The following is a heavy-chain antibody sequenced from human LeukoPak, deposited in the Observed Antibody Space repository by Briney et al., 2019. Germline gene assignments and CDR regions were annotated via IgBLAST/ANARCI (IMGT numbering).Heavy chain of an antibody. V-gene: IGHV4-59*01. Sequence: SETLSLTCTVSGGSISSYYWSWIRQPPGKGPEWIGYIYYSGSTNYNPSLKSRVTISVDTSKNQFSLKLSSVTAADTAVYYCASRSGYYWGFDYWGQGTLVTVSS. CDR1: GGSISSYY. CDR3: ASRSGYYWGFDY. CDR2: IYYSGST. J-gene: IGHJ4*02. D-gene: IGHD3-3*01.